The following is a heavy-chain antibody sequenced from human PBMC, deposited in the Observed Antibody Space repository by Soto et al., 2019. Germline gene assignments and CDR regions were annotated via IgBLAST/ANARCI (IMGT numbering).Heavy chain of an antibody. J-gene: IGHJ6*02. CDR2: ISSSSSTI. CDR3: ASNYVLSGYYSGMDV. Sequence: WGSLRLSCAASGFTFSSYSMNWVRQAPGKGLEWVSYISSSSSTIYYADSVKGRFTISRDNAKNSLYLQMNSLRDEDTAVYYCASNYVLSGYYSGMDVWGQGTTVTVSS. D-gene: IGHD3-9*01. CDR1: GFTFSSYS. V-gene: IGHV3-48*02.